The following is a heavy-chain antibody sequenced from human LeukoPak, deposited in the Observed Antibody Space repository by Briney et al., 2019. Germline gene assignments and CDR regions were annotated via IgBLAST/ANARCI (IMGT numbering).Heavy chain of an antibody. CDR2: IYYSGST. D-gene: IGHD6-19*01. CDR1: GGSISSISYY. V-gene: IGHV4-39*01. J-gene: IGHJ3*02. Sequence: SETLSLTCTVSGGSISSISYYWGWIRQPPGKGLEWIVSIYYSGSTYYNPSLKSRVTISVDTSKNQFSLKLSSVTAADTAVYYCAGWLVRVAFDIWGQGTMVTVS. CDR3: AGWLVRVAFDI.